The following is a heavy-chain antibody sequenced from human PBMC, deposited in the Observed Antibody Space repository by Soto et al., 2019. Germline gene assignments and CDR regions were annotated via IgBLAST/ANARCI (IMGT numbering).Heavy chain of an antibody. CDR1: GFTFSSYA. Sequence: VQLLESGGGLVQPEGSLRLSCAASGFTFSSYAMGWVRQGPGKGLEWVAVVSIGGSTHYADSVRGRFTISRDNSKNTLSLQMNSLTAEDTAVYFCATRRGAGGHFDYWGQGALVTVSS. D-gene: IGHD2-15*01. J-gene: IGHJ4*02. CDR3: ATRRGAGGHFDY. CDR2: VSIGGST. V-gene: IGHV3-23*01.